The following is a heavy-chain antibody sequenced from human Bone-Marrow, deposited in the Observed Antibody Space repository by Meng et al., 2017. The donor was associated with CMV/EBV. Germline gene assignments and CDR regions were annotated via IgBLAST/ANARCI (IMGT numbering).Heavy chain of an antibody. J-gene: IGHJ4*02. V-gene: IGHV3-74*01. CDR1: GVSLSGRW. Sequence: LDCAASGVSLSGRWMQWVRQGPGKGLVWVAHINSDGSYTNYADSVKGRFTISRDNAKNTLYLQMNSLRADDTAVYYCARGSALNDYWGQGTLVTVSS. CDR3: ARGSALNDY. CDR2: INSDGSYT. D-gene: IGHD3-16*02.